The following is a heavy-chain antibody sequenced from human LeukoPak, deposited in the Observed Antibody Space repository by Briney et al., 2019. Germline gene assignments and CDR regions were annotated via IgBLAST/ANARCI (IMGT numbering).Heavy chain of an antibody. CDR3: AKDEYYSSFYY. Sequence: PGGSLRLSCAASGFAFGSYVMSWVRQAPGKGLEWVSAMSGSGGTAYYADSVKGRFTISRDNSKDTLYLQMSSLRAEDTAVYYCAKDEYYSSFYYWGQGTLVTVSS. CDR2: MSGSGGTA. D-gene: IGHD2/OR15-2a*01. CDR1: GFAFGSYV. V-gene: IGHV3-23*01. J-gene: IGHJ4*02.